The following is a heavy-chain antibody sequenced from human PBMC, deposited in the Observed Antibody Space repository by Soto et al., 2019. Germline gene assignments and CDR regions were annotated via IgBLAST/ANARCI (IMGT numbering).Heavy chain of an antibody. CDR1: GGTFSGHA. CDR2: LIPLFGTT. CDR3: ARGPNWGYRFDS. J-gene: IGHJ4*02. D-gene: IGHD7-27*01. V-gene: IGHV1-69*06. Sequence: QVQLVQSGAEVKKPGSSVKVSCEASGGTFSGHAISWVRQAPGQGPEWMGGLIPLFGTTQHAQNFQDRLTITADKSTRTAYMELTSLRFEDTAIYYCARGPNWGYRFDSWGQGRLVTVSS.